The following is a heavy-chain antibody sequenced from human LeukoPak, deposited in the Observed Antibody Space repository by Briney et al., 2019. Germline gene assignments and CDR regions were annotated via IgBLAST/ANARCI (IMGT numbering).Heavy chain of an antibody. CDR3: ARGEMDFHF. D-gene: IGHD5-24*01. CDR2: ITSAGSYI. V-gene: IGHV3-21*01. J-gene: IGHJ4*02. CDR1: GLTFSSYW. Sequence: GGSLRLSCAASGLTFSSYWMHWVRQAPGKGLEWVSSITSAGSYIYYADSVKGRFTISRDNAKKSLYLQMNGLRVEDTAIYYCARGEMDFHFWGQGTLVTVSS.